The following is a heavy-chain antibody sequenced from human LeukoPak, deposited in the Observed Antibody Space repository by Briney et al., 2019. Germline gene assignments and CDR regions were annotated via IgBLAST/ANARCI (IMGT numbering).Heavy chain of an antibody. Sequence: PEGSLRLSCAAPGFTFSSYEMNWVRQAPGKGLEWVSYISSSGSTIYYADSVKGRFTISRDNAKNSLYLQMNSLRAEDTAVYYCARYQGTVTVVTPSPLDYWGQGTLVTVSS. D-gene: IGHD4-23*01. CDR3: ARYQGTVTVVTPSPLDY. CDR1: GFTFSSYE. J-gene: IGHJ4*02. CDR2: ISSSGSTI. V-gene: IGHV3-48*03.